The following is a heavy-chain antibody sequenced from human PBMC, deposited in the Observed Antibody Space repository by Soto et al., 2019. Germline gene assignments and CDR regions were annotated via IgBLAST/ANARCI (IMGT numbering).Heavy chain of an antibody. D-gene: IGHD1-1*01. V-gene: IGHV1-69*08. CDR1: GDSFSSYT. Sequence: QVQLVQSGAAVEKPGSSVKISCKASGDSFSSYTLSWMRQAPGHGLEWMGRIVPLLGTTNYAQKFQGSVTFIADKSTSTVFMELRRLRSEDTALYYCARDLSAVDGTQAFDIWGQGTMVIVSS. CDR3: ARDLSAVDGTQAFDI. CDR2: IVPLLGTT. J-gene: IGHJ3*02.